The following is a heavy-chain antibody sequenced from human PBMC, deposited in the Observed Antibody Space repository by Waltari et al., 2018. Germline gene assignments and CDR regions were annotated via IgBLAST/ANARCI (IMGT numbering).Heavy chain of an antibody. CDR1: GGSFSGYF. CDR2: INHSGST. CDR3: ARGGRPLLD. D-gene: IGHD2-15*01. J-gene: IGHJ4*02. Sequence: QVQLQQWGAGLLKPSETLSLTCGVYGGSFSGYFWSWIRQPPGKGLEWIGEINHSGSTNYNPSLKSRVTISIDTSKSQFSVKLSSVTAADTAVYYCARGGRPLLDWGQGTLVTVSS. V-gene: IGHV4-34*01.